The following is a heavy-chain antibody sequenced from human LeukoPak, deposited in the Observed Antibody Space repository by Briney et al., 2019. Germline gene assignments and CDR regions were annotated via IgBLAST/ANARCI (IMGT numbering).Heavy chain of an antibody. CDR1: GYSFTNYW. V-gene: IGHV5-51*01. D-gene: IGHD3-22*01. Sequence: GESLKISCKSSGYSFTNYWIGWVRQMPGKGLEWMGIIYPGDSGTRYSPSFQGQVTISADKSINTAYLQWSSLKASDTAIYFCARHSYNYHSSDYYLGDYWGQGTLVTVSS. CDR3: ARHSYNYHSSDYYLGDY. CDR2: IYPGDSGT. J-gene: IGHJ4*02.